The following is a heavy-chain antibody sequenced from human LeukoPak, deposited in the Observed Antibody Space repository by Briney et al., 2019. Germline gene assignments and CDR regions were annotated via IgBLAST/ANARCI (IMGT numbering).Heavy chain of an antibody. CDR1: GGSISSYY. CDR3: ARDPGYYDSSAQPN. D-gene: IGHD3-22*01. Sequence: SETLSLTCTVSGGSISSYYWSWIRQPPGKGLEWIGYIYYSGSTNYNPSLKSRVTISVDTSKNQFSLKLSSVTAADTAVYYCARDPGYYDSSAQPNWGQGTLVTVSS. CDR2: IYYSGST. J-gene: IGHJ4*02. V-gene: IGHV4-59*01.